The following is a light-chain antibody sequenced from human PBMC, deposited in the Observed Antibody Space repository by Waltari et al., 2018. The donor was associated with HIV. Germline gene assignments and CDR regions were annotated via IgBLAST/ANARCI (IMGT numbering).Light chain of an antibody. J-gene: IGLJ2*01. CDR2: INI. V-gene: IGLV1-44*01. CDR1: SSNIGRNS. Sequence: QSAMTQPPSASGTPGQRVTISCFGSSSNIGRNSVNWYRQLPGTAPKLVIDINIQWPPGVPDRFPGSKSGSSASLAISGLQSGDEADYYCVAWDDSLKAVVFGGGTRLTVL. CDR3: VAWDDSLKAVV.